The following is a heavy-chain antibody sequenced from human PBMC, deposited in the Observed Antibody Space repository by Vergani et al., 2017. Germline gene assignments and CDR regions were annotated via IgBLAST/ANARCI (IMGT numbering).Heavy chain of an antibody. Sequence: EVQPVESGGGLVKPGGSLRLSCTTSGVTFSSAWMSWVRQAPGKGLEWVARIRPKTDGETTDYAAPVKCRFTISRDDSKNTLYLQMNSLRAEDTAVYYCAREYSSTSGRAFDFWGQGTKVTVSS. D-gene: IGHD2-2*01. J-gene: IGHJ3*01. CDR1: GVTFSSAW. CDR3: AREYSSTSGRAFDF. V-gene: IGHV3-15*01. CDR2: IRPKTDGETT.